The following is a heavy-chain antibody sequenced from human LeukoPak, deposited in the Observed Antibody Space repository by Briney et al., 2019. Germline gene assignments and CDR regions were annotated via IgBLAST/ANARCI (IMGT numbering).Heavy chain of an antibody. J-gene: IGHJ4*02. D-gene: IGHD5-24*01. CDR3: TRVGYIDEGIDY. Sequence: GGSLRLSCVASGFPFSSYWMTWVRQAPGKGLEWVANIKQDGSKESYVDSVKGRFTISRDNAKNSLYLQRNSLRAEDTAIYYCTRVGYIDEGIDYWGQGTLVTVSS. V-gene: IGHV3-7*04. CDR2: IKQDGSKE. CDR1: GFPFSSYW.